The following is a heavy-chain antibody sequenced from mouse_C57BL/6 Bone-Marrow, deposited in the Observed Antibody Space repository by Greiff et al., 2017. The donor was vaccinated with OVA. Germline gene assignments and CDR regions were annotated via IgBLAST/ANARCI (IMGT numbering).Heavy chain of an antibody. Sequence: VKLVESGPELVKPGASVKISCKASGYAFSSSWMNWVKQRPGKGLEWIGRIYPGDGDTNYNGKFKGKATLTADKSSSTAYMQLSSLTSEDSAVYFCAREAFYDGYYCFDYWGQGTTLTVSS. J-gene: IGHJ2*01. CDR3: AREAFYDGYYCFDY. V-gene: IGHV1-82*01. CDR2: IYPGDGDT. D-gene: IGHD2-3*01. CDR1: GYAFSSSW.